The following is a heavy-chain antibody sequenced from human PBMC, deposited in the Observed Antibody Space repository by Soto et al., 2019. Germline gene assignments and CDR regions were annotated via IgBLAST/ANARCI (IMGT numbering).Heavy chain of an antibody. CDR3: ARNTHQLLGGYYQYYYMDV. J-gene: IGHJ6*03. D-gene: IGHD2-2*01. Sequence: QVQLQESGPGLVKPSETLSLTCSVSGGSISNYYWSWIRQPPGKGLDWIGYIYSSGSTNYNPSIKSRVTKSVDTYKNQFSLKLNSVTAADTAVYYCARNTHQLLGGYYQYYYMDVWGKGTTVTVSS. V-gene: IGHV4-59*08. CDR1: GGSISNYY. CDR2: IYSSGST.